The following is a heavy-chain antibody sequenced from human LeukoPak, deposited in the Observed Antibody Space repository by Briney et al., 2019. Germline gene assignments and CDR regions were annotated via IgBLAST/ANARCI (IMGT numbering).Heavy chain of an antibody. J-gene: IGHJ6*04. CDR1: GGSISSSNW. Sequence: PSETLSLTCAVSGGSISSSNWWSWVRQPPGKGLEWIGEIYHSGSTYYNPSLKSRVTIPVDKSKNQFSLKLSSVTAADTAVYYCARVQAAYYYGMDVWGKGTTVTVSS. D-gene: IGHD6-25*01. CDR2: IYHSGST. V-gene: IGHV4-4*02. CDR3: ARVQAAYYYGMDV.